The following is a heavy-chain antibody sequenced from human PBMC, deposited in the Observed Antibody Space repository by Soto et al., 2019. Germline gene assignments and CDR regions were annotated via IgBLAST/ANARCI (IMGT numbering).Heavy chain of an antibody. CDR2: ISYDGSNK. D-gene: IGHD3-10*01. V-gene: IGHV3-30-3*01. CDR3: AKGVHYYGSGSPFVY. Sequence: GGSLRLSCAGSGFTFSSYAMHWVRQAPGKGLEWVAVISYDGSNKYYADSVKGRFTISRDNSKNTLYLQMNSLRAEDTAVYYCAKGVHYYGSGSPFVYWGQGTLVTV. J-gene: IGHJ4*02. CDR1: GFTFSSYA.